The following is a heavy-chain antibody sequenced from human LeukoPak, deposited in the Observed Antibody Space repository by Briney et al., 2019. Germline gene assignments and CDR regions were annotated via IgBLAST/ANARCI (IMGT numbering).Heavy chain of an antibody. J-gene: IGHJ5*02. D-gene: IGHD3-16*01. CDR1: GFTFGSYA. V-gene: IGHV3-23*01. Sequence: GGSLRLSCVASGFTFGSYAMSWVRQAPGRGLEWVSAISGSGGSTEYADSVKGRFTISRDNSKTTLNLQMNSLRAEDTAVYFCAKGGQDYDYVWGSYFDPWGQGTLVTVSS. CDR3: AKGGQDYDYVWGSYFDP. CDR2: ISGSGGST.